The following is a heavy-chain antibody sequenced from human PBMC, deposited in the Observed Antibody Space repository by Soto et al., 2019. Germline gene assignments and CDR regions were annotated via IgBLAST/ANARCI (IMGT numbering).Heavy chain of an antibody. J-gene: IGHJ3*01. CDR2: ISSGSVYT. V-gene: IGHV3-21*01. Sequence: GGSLRLSCAASGFTFNSYSVNWVRQAPGKGLEWVASISSGSVYTDFADSVKGRFTISRDDVTNSVSLQMDSLRVEDTGIYYCARYDAFKAFDLWGQGTMVTVSS. CDR3: ARYDAFKAFDL. CDR1: GFTFNSYS. D-gene: IGHD1-1*01.